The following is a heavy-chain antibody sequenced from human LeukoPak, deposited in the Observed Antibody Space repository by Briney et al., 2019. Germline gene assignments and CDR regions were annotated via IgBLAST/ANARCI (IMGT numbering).Heavy chain of an antibody. V-gene: IGHV3-74*01. Sequence: GGSLRLSCAASGFAFSSYWMHWVRQAPGKGLVWVSRINSDGSSTSYADSVKGRFTISRDNAKNTLYLQMNSLRAEDTAVYYCARDRGVRGDLDYWGQGTLVTVSS. J-gene: IGHJ4*02. CDR3: ARDRGVRGDLDY. D-gene: IGHD3-10*01. CDR1: GFAFSSYW. CDR2: INSDGSST.